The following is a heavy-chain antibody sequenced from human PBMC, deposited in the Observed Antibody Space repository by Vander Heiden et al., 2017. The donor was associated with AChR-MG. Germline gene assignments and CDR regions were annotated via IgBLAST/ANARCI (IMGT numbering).Heavy chain of an antibody. Sequence: QVQLVASGGGVVQPGGSLRLSCAAPGFTFSGYGMHWVRQAPGKGLEWVAFIRYDGSNKYYADSVKGRFTISRDNSKNTLYLQMNSLRGEDTAVYYCAKDLEGVISTANYDYWGQGTLVTVSS. CDR3: AKDLEGVISTANYDY. CDR1: GFTFSGYG. V-gene: IGHV3-30*02. D-gene: IGHD3-22*01. J-gene: IGHJ4*02. CDR2: IRYDGSNK.